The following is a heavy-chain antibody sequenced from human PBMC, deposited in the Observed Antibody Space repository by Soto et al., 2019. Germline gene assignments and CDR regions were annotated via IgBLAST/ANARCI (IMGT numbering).Heavy chain of an antibody. J-gene: IGHJ4*02. CDR1: GFTVSSNY. CDR2: IYSGGST. D-gene: IGHD6-19*01. V-gene: IGHV3-53*04. CDR3: ARETSSSGWYEGY. Sequence: GGSLRLSCAASGFTVSSNYMSWVRQAPGKGLEWVSVIYSGGSTYYADSVKGRFTISRHNSKNTLYLQMNSLRAEDTAVYYCARETSSSGWYEGYWGQGTLVTVSS.